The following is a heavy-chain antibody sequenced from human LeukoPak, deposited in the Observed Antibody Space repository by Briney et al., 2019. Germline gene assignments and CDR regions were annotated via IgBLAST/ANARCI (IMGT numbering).Heavy chain of an antibody. CDR2: IIPIFGTA. Sequence: ASVKVSCKASGGTFSSYAISWVRQAPGQGLEWMGGIIPIFGTANYAQKFQGRVTITTDESTSTAYMEPSSLRSEDTAVYYCARGYGDYVNDAFDIWGQGTMVTVSS. V-gene: IGHV1-69*05. CDR3: ARGYGDYVNDAFDI. CDR1: GGTFSSYA. D-gene: IGHD4-17*01. J-gene: IGHJ3*02.